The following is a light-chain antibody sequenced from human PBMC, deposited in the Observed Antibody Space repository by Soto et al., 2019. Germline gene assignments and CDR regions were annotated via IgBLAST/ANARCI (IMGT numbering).Light chain of an antibody. CDR1: SSDVGASKY. J-gene: IGLJ2*01. Sequence: QSALTQPASVSGSPGQSITISCTGSSSDVGASKYVSWYQQHPGKAPRLMIYEVRYRPSGVSNRFSGSKSGNTASLTVSGLQAEDEADYYCTSYTAFSTDILFGGGTQLTVL. CDR3: TSYTAFSTDIL. CDR2: EVR. V-gene: IGLV2-14*01.